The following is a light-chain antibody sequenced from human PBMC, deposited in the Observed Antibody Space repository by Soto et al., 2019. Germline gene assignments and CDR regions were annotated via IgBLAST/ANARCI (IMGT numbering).Light chain of an antibody. CDR3: QQRSVWPIT. CDR2: DAS. J-gene: IGKJ5*01. CDR1: QSVSSY. V-gene: IGKV3-11*01. Sequence: EIVLTQSPATLSLSPGERATLSCRASQSVSSYLAWYQQKPGQAPRLLIYDASNRATGIPARFSGSGSGTDLTITITRLEPEDFAVYYCQQRSVWPITFGQGTRLEIK.